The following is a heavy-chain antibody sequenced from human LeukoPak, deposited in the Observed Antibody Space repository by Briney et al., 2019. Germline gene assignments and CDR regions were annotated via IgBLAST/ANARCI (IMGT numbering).Heavy chain of an antibody. CDR2: MDPNSGNT. J-gene: IGHJ4*02. CDR1: GYTFTSYH. D-gene: IGHD6-19*01. V-gene: IGHV1-8*01. CDR3: ARGVGAVGDY. Sequence: RASVTVSCKASGYTFTSYHINWVRQATGQPLEWMGWMDPNSGNTVYAQKLQGRVTMTRDTSISTAYMELSSLRSEDTAVYYCARGVGAVGDYWGQGTLVTVSS.